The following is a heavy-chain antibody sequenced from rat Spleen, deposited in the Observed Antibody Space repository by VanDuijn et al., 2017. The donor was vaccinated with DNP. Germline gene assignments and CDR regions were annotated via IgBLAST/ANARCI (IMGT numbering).Heavy chain of an antibody. J-gene: IGHJ4*01. CDR3: ARHRTIMPYYYVMDA. Sequence: EVLLVESDGGLVQPGRSLKLSCAVSGFTFSDYYMAWVRQAPAKGLEWVANIRYNGGTPYYRDSVEGRFTISRDNAQSTLYLQMDSLRSEEKATYYLARHRTIMPYYYVMDAWGQGTSVTVSS. V-gene: IGHV5-7*01. CDR2: IRYNGGTP. CDR1: GFTFSDYY. D-gene: IGHD1-12*01.